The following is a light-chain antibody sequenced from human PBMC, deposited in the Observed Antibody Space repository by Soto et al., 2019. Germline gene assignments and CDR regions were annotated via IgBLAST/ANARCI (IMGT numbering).Light chain of an antibody. CDR3: QSYDSGLSGVL. J-gene: IGLJ2*01. CDR1: SSNIGAGYD. Sequence: QSVLTQPPSVSGAPGQRVTISCTGSSSNIGAGYDVHWYQQLPGTAPKLLIYGNNNRPSGVPDRFSGSKSGTSASLAITGLQAEDEADYSCQSYDSGLSGVLFGGGTKVTVL. V-gene: IGLV1-40*01. CDR2: GNN.